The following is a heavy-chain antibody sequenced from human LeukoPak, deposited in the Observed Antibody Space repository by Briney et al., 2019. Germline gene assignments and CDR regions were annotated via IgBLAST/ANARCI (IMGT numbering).Heavy chain of an antibody. CDR3: ARKPAADYYFDY. CDR2: INPNSGGT. V-gene: IGHV1-2*02. Sequence: GASVKVSCKAYGYTFTGYYMHWVRQAPGQGLEWMGWINPNSGGTNYAQKFQGRVTMTRDTSISTAYMELSRLRSDDTAVYYCARKPAADYYFDYWGQGTLVTVSS. CDR1: GYTFTGYY. D-gene: IGHD2-2*01. J-gene: IGHJ4*02.